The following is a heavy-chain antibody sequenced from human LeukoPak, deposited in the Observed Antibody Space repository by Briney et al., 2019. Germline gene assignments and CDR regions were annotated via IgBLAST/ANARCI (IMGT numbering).Heavy chain of an antibody. Sequence: PGGSLRLSCAASGFTFRNAWMNWVRQAPGKGLEWAGRIKSKTDGGTTDYAAPVKGRFTISRDDSKNTLYLQMNSLKTEDTAVYYCTTGPYGDYGPSYWGQGTLVTVSS. CDR2: IKSKTDGGTT. V-gene: IGHV3-15*07. CDR1: GFTFRNAW. J-gene: IGHJ4*02. CDR3: TTGPYGDYGPSY. D-gene: IGHD4-17*01.